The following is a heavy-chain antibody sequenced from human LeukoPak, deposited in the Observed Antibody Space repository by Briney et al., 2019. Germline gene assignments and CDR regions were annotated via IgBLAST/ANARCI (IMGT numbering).Heavy chain of an antibody. J-gene: IGHJ4*02. CDR3: ARSYYGSGSYGLYFDY. CDR1: GGSISSGSYY. V-gene: IGHV4-61*02. D-gene: IGHD3-10*01. Sequence: SETLSLTCTVSGGSISSGSYYWSWIRQPAGKGLEWIGRIYTSGSTNYNPSLKSRVTISVDTSKNQFSLKLSSVTAADTAVYYCARSYYGSGSYGLYFDYWGQGTLVTVSS. CDR2: IYTSGST.